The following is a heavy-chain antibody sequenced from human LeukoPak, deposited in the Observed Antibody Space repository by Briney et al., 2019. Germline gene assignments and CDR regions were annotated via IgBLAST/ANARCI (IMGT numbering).Heavy chain of an antibody. D-gene: IGHD1-14*01. V-gene: IGHV3-48*04. CDR1: GFTFSSYS. CDR3: ARCRISDFFDI. CDR2: ISSSSSTI. Sequence: GGSLRLSCAASGFTFSSYSMNWVRQAPGKGLEWVSYISSSSSTIYNADSVKGRFTISRDNAKNSLYLQMNSLRAEDTAVYYCARCRISDFFDIWGQGTMVTVSS. J-gene: IGHJ3*02.